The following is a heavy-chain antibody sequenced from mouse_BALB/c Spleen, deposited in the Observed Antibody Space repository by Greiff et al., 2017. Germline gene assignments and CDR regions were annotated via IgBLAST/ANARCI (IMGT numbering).Heavy chain of an antibody. CDR1: GYSFTSYW. CDR2: IDPSDSET. D-gene: IGHD2-1*01. V-gene: IGHV1S126*01. Sequence: QVQLQQSGPQLVRPGASVKISCKASGYSFTSYWMHWVKQRPGQGLEWIGMIDPSDSETRLNQKFKDKATLTVDKSSSTAYMQLSSPTSEDSAVYYCARGGNYGGYAMDYWGQGTSVTVSS. J-gene: IGHJ4*01. CDR3: ARGGNYGGYAMDY.